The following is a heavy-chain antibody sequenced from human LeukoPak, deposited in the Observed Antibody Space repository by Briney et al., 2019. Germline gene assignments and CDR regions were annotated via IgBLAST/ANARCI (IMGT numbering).Heavy chain of an antibody. CDR3: ARGLGYCDTTSCLQPFDY. V-gene: IGHV3-66*01. J-gene: IGHJ4*02. CDR2: IYSAGST. D-gene: IGHD2-2*01. CDR1: GFTVSSNY. Sequence: GGSLRLSCAASGFTVSSNYMSWARQAPGRGLECVSVIYSAGSTIYADSVKGRFTISRDNSKNTLNLQMNSLRAEDTAVYYCARGLGYCDTTSCLQPFDYWGQGTLVAVSS.